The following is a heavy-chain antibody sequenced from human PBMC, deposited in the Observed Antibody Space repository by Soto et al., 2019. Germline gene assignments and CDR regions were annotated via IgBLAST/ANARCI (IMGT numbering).Heavy chain of an antibody. Sequence: QVQLVESGGGVVQPGRSLRLSCAASGFTFSRYGMHWVRQAPGKGLEWVAVIWYDGSNKYYADSVKGRFAISRDNYKNTLYLEMNSLRAEDTAVYYCARDQSGVVGAMGYYWGQGTLVTVSS. V-gene: IGHV3-33*01. CDR3: ARDQSGVVGAMGYY. J-gene: IGHJ1*01. CDR1: GFTFSRYG. D-gene: IGHD1-26*01. CDR2: IWYDGSNK.